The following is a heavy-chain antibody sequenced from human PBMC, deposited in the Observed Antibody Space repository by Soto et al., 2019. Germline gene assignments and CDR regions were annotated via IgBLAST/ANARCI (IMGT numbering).Heavy chain of an antibody. CDR1: GFTFSSYW. V-gene: IGHV3-74*01. D-gene: IGHD6-19*01. J-gene: IGHJ4*02. Sequence: EVQLVESGGGLVQPGGSLRLSCAASGFTFSSYWMHWVRQAPGKGLVWVSRNNSDGSSTSYADSVKGRFTISRDNAKNTLYLQMNSLRAEDTAVYYCAVAVAGPTAIGYWGQGTLVTVSS. CDR3: AVAVAGPTAIGY. CDR2: NNSDGSST.